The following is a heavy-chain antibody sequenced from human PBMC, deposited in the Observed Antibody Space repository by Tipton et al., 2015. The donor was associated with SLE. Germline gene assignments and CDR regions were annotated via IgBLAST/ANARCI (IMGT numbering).Heavy chain of an antibody. D-gene: IGHD6-13*01. J-gene: IGHJ6*03. Sequence: TLSLTCAVYGGSFSDYYWSWIRQPPGKGLEWLGSMYYSGDTFYNPSLKSRVTISVNTSKNQFSLKLSSVTAADTAMYYCVRTSAWYQDYYYYYHMDVWGKGTTVTVSS. CDR3: VRTSAWYQDYYYYYHMDV. CDR2: MYYSGDT. V-gene: IGHV4-34*01. CDR1: GGSFSDYY.